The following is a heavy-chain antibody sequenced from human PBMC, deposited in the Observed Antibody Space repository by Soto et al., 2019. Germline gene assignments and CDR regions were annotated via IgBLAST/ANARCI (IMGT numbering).Heavy chain of an antibody. CDR2: ISGSGGST. V-gene: IGHV3-23*01. J-gene: IGHJ4*02. D-gene: IGHD5-12*01. CDR1: GFTFSGYV. Sequence: EVRLLESGGGLIQPGGSLRLSCAASGFTFSGYVMSWVRQAPGTGLEGVSGISGSGGSTYYADSVKGRFTISRDNSKNTLYLQMNSLRAEDTAEYFCAKDNSPYSGYNSFDHWGQGTFVAVSS. CDR3: AKDNSPYSGYNSFDH.